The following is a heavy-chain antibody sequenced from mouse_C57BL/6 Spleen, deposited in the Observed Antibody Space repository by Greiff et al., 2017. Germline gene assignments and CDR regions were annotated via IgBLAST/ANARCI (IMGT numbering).Heavy chain of an antibody. CDR1: GFTFTDYY. Sequence: EVKVVESGGGLVQPGGSLSLSCAASGFTFTDYYMSWVRQPPGQALEWLGFIRNKANGYTTEYSASVKGRFTISRDNSQSILYLQMNALRAEDSATYYCARYLDNFDYWGQGTTLTVSS. D-gene: IGHD3-3*01. CDR3: ARYLDNFDY. J-gene: IGHJ2*01. CDR2: IRNKANGYTT. V-gene: IGHV7-3*01.